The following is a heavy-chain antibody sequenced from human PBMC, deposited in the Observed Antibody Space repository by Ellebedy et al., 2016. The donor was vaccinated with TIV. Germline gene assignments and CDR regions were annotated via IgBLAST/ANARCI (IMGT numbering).Heavy chain of an antibody. V-gene: IGHV4-38-2*02. Sequence: SETLSLTCTVSNYSISSGSYWGWIRQPPGTGLEWIGSIYHVGGTYYNPSLKSRVAISVDTSKHQLYRKLSSVTATDTAVYYCASGYYDTLTGSTGGDFDSWGQGTLVTVSS. CDR2: IYHVGGT. D-gene: IGHD3-9*01. CDR1: NYSISSGSY. J-gene: IGHJ4*02. CDR3: ASGYYDTLTGSTGGDFDS.